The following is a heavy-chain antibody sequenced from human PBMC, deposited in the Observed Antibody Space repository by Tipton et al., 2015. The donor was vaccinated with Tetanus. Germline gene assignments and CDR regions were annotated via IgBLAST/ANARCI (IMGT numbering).Heavy chain of an antibody. D-gene: IGHD1-7*01. V-gene: IGHV3-23*01. CDR3: AKEGLAATTSKSKYYFDY. J-gene: IGHJ4*02. Sequence: SLRLSCAASGFTFSSYAMSWVRQAPGKGLEWVSAINGGGDSTYYADSVKGRFTISRDNSKNTLYLQMNSLRAEDTAVYYCAKEGLAATTSKSKYYFDYWGQGTLVTVSS. CDR1: GFTFSSYA. CDR2: INGGGDST.